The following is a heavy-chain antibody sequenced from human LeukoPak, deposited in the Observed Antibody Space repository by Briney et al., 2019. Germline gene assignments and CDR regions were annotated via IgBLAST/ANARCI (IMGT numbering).Heavy chain of an antibody. CDR1: GVTFSSYW. CDR2: IQEDGSAK. Sequence: GGSLRLSCAASGVTFSSYWMSCVRQAPRKGPEWLDNIQEDGSAKYYVDSVKGRYTISRDHDKTSLYLHMDSMRGEDTAVYYCAREVGGYWGQGTLVPVSS. CDR3: AREVGGY. V-gene: IGHV3-7*01. J-gene: IGHJ4*02. D-gene: IGHD2-15*01.